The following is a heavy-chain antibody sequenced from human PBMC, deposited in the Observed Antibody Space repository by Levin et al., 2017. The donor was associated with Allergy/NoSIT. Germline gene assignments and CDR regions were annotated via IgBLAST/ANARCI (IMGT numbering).Heavy chain of an antibody. J-gene: IGHJ4*02. Sequence: KRPEWIGYVHHTGPTTYNPSLGGRVTISMDTSKNQFSLKLSSVSAADTAVYYCARDPKNSYGSGAFDRWGQGTQVTVSS. V-gene: IGHV4-59*01. D-gene: IGHD5-18*01. CDR3: ARDPKNSYGSGAFDR. CDR2: VHHTGPT.